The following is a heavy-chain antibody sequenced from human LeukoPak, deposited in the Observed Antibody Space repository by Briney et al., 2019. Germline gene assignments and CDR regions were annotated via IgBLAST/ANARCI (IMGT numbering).Heavy chain of an antibody. J-gene: IGHJ4*02. V-gene: IGHV3-74*01. CDR1: GFTFSSYW. CDR3: ARGRPHGNDY. CDR2: IASDGSST. D-gene: IGHD4-23*01. Sequence: GGSLRLSCAASGFTFSSYWMNWVRQAPGKGLVWVSRIASDGSSTTYADSVKGRFGISRDNAKNTLYLQMNSLRVEDTAVYYCARGRPHGNDYWGQGTLVTVSS.